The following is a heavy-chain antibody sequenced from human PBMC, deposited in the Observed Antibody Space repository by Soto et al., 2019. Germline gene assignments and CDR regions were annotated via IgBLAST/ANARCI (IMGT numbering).Heavy chain of an antibody. D-gene: IGHD6-6*01. CDR1: GGSISSGGYY. CDR2: IYYSGST. J-gene: IGHJ4*02. Sequence: SETLSLTCTVSGGSISSGGYYCSWIRQHPGKGLEWIGYIYYSGSTYYTPSLKSRFTISVATSKNQFPLKLSSVTAADTTVYFWARARGQTLYSSSSPYFDYWGQGTLVTV. CDR3: ARARGQTLYSSSSPYFDY. V-gene: IGHV4-31*03.